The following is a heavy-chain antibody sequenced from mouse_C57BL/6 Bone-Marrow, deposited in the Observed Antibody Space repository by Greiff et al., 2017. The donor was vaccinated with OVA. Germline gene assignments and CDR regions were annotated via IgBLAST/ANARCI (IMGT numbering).Heavy chain of an antibody. CDR3: ASRGLDYDYFDY. CDR2: IDPSDSYT. D-gene: IGHD2-4*01. V-gene: IGHV1-69*01. J-gene: IGHJ2*01. Sequence: VQLQQPGAELVMPGASVKLSCKASGYTFTSYWMHWVKQRPGQGLEWIGEIDPSDSYTNYNQKFKGKSTLTVDKSSSTAYMQLSSLTSEDSAVYYCASRGLDYDYFDYWGQGTTLTVSS. CDR1: GYTFTSYW.